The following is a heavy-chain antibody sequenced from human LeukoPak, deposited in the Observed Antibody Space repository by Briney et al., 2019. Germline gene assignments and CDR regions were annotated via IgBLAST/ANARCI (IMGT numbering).Heavy chain of an antibody. CDR1: GFTFSSYV. J-gene: IGHJ4*02. Sequence: GGSLRLSCAASGFTFSSYVMSWVRQAPGKGLEWVSSISSSSSYIYYADSVKGRFTISRDNAKNSLYLQMNSLRAEDTAVYYCAREGEIIDEYDSSGYYLDYWGQGTLVTVSS. CDR2: ISSSSSYI. V-gene: IGHV3-21*01. D-gene: IGHD3-22*01. CDR3: AREGEIIDEYDSSGYYLDY.